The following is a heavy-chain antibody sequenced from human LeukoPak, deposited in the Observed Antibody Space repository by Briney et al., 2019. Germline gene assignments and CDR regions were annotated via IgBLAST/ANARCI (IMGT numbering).Heavy chain of an antibody. J-gene: IGHJ4*02. Sequence: GGSLRLSCAASGFSFSDAWMSWVRQIPGKGLEWVGRIESKADGGTTDYAAPVKGRFTISRDDSTNTLYLQMNGLKSEDTAVYYCTTYGSGRKFDYWGQGILVTVSS. D-gene: IGHD3-10*01. CDR1: GFSFSDAW. CDR3: TTYGSGRKFDY. V-gene: IGHV3-15*04. CDR2: IESKADGGTT.